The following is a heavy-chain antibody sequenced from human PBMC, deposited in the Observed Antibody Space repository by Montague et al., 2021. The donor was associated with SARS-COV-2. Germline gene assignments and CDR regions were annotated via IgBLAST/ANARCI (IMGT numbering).Heavy chain of an antibody. CDR1: GDSVCSNPAA. CDR3: VRDTGSAQSGFDA. J-gene: IGHJ4*02. Sequence: CAISGDSVCSNPAAWNWIRQSPSGGLEWLGRTNYRSKWSSDYATSVEGRISIDPDTSKNQFFLHLRSVTPEDTGVYYCVRDTGSAQSGFDAWGQGTLVTVSS. D-gene: IGHD4-11*01. V-gene: IGHV6-1*01. CDR2: TNYRSKWSS.